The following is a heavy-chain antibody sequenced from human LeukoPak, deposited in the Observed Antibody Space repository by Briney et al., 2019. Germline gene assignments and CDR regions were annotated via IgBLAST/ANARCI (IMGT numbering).Heavy chain of an antibody. CDR2: INHSGST. V-gene: IGHV4-34*01. D-gene: IGHD6-13*01. CDR1: GGSFSGYY. Sequence: SETLSLTCAVYGGSFSGYYWSWIRQPPGKGLEWIGEINHSGSTNYNPSLKSRVTISVDTSKNQFSLKLSSVTAADTAVYYCARVPGHSSSWYLRGAFDIWGQGTMVTVSS. CDR3: ARVPGHSSSWYLRGAFDI. J-gene: IGHJ3*02.